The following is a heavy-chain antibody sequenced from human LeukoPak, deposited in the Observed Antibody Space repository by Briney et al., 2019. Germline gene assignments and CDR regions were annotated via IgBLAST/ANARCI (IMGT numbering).Heavy chain of an antibody. Sequence: SETLSLTCAVYGGSFNGYYWSWIRQPPGKGLEWIGEINHSGSTNYNPSLKSRVTISVDTSKNQFSLKLSSVTAADTAVYYCARGSEDGDSVYGMDVWGQGTTVTVSS. V-gene: IGHV4-34*01. D-gene: IGHD4-17*01. J-gene: IGHJ6*02. CDR2: INHSGST. CDR1: GGSFNGYY. CDR3: ARGSEDGDSVYGMDV.